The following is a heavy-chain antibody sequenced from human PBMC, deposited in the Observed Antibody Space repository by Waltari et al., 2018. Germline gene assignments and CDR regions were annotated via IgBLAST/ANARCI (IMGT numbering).Heavy chain of an antibody. V-gene: IGHV3-7*02. D-gene: IGHD4-17*01. CDR1: GFTFHTYR. J-gene: IGHJ4*02. CDR2: IKQDGSEG. CDR3: ARSPGMTTVSY. Sequence: EVQLVESGGGLVQPGESLRLSCAASGFTFHTYRMTWVRQAPGKGLGWVAHIKQDGSEGWCVDSVKGRFTISRDNAKNTLYLQMNSLRAEDTAVYYCARSPGMTTVSYWGQGTLVTVSS.